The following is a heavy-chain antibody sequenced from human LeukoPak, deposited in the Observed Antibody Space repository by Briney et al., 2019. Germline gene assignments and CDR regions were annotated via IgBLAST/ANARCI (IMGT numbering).Heavy chain of an antibody. V-gene: IGHV3-30*03. CDR3: ARDPEGTVTIDY. CDR2: ISYDGSNK. CDR1: GFTFSSYG. D-gene: IGHD4-17*01. J-gene: IGHJ4*02. Sequence: GGSLRLSCAASGFTFSSYGMHWVRQAPGKGLEWVAVISYDGSNKYYADSVKARFTISRDNSTNTLYLQVNSLRAEDTAVYYCARDPEGTVTIDYWGQGTLVTVSS.